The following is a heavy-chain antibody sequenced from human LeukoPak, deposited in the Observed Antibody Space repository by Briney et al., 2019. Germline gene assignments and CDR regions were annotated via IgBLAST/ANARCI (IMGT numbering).Heavy chain of an antibody. CDR1: GFTFSSYW. D-gene: IGHD6-13*01. V-gene: IGHV3-7*01. CDR2: IKQDGSEK. Sequence: GGSLRLSCAASGFTFSSYWMSWVRQAPGKGLEWVANIKQDGSEKYYVDSVKGRFTISRDNAKNSLYLQMNSLRAEDTAVYYCARDHSSSWYRDDYWGQGTLVTVSS. J-gene: IGHJ4*02. CDR3: ARDHSSSWYRDDY.